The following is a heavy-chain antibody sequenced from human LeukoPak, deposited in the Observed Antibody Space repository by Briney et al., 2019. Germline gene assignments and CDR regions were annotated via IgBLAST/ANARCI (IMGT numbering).Heavy chain of an antibody. CDR1: GGSFSGYY. J-gene: IGHJ6*03. CDR2: INHSGST. V-gene: IGHV4-34*01. Sequence: SETLSLTCAVYGGSFSGYYWSWIRQPPGKGLEWIGEINHSGSTNYNPSLKSRVTISVDTSKNQFSLKLSSVTAADTAVYYCARHRGGYCSSTSCYRNYYYYMDVWGKGTTVTVSS. CDR3: ARHRGGYCSSTSCYRNYYYYMDV. D-gene: IGHD2-2*02.